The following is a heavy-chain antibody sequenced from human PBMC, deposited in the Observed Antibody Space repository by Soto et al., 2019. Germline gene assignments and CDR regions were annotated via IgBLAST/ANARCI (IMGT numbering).Heavy chain of an antibody. Sequence: PGGSLRLSCAASGFTFSSYAMSWVRQAPGKGLEWVSAISGSGGSTYYADSVKGRFTISRDNSTVYLQMNNLRAEDTAMYYCAKEGIGGIFGAGGFDPWGQGTQVTVSS. J-gene: IGHJ5*02. CDR3: AKEGIGGIFGAGGFDP. CDR2: ISGSGGST. V-gene: IGHV3-23*01. CDR1: GFTFSSYA. D-gene: IGHD3-3*01.